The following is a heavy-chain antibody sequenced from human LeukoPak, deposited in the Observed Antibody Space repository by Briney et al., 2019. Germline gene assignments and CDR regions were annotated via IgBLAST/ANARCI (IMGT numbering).Heavy chain of an antibody. V-gene: IGHV6-1*01. CDR1: GDSVSSNSAA. Sequence: SQTLSLTCAISGDSVSSNSAAWNWIRQSPSRGLEWLGRTYYRSKWFNDYAASVKSRITINPDTSKNQFSLQLNSVTPEDTAVYYCARVVITVAGTPGYYFDYWGQGTLVTVSS. J-gene: IGHJ4*02. CDR3: ARVVITVAGTPGYYFDY. D-gene: IGHD6-19*01. CDR2: TYYRSKWFN.